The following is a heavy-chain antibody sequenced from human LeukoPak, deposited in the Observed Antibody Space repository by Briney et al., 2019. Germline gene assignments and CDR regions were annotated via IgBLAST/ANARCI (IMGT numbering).Heavy chain of an antibody. D-gene: IGHD2-15*01. Sequence: PGGSLSLSCAASGFTFSSYAMSWVRQAPGKGLEWVSAISGSGGSTYYADSVKGRFTISRDDSKTTLYLQMNSLRAEDTAVYYCAKYRVVYYYYYMDVWGKGTTVTVSS. CDR2: ISGSGGST. J-gene: IGHJ6*03. CDR1: GFTFSSYA. CDR3: AKYRVVYYYYYMDV. V-gene: IGHV3-23*01.